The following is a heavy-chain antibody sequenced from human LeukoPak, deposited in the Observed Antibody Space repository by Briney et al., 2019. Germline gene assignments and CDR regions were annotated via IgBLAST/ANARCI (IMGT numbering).Heavy chain of an antibody. V-gene: IGHV4-39*07. CDR2: IYYSGST. CDR3: ARERRDGYNYNWFDP. J-gene: IGHJ5*02. Sequence: PSETLSLTCTVSGGSISSSSYYWGWIRQPPGRGLEWIGSIYYSGSTYYNPSLKSQVTISVDTSKNQFSLKLSSVTAADTAVYYCARERRDGYNYNWFDPWGQGTLVTVSS. CDR1: GGSISSSSYY. D-gene: IGHD5-24*01.